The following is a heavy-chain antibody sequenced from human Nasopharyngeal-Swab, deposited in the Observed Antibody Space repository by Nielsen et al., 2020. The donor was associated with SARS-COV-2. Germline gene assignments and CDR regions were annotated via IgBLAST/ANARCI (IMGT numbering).Heavy chain of an antibody. Sequence: GESLKISCAASGFTFSSYAMSWVRQAPGKGLEWVSAISGSGGSTYYADSVKGWFTISRDNSKKTLYLQMNSLRAEDTAVYYCAKDQDPSGSYGDAFDICSQGTMVTVSS. J-gene: IGHJ3*02. CDR2: ISGSGGST. CDR3: AKDQDPSGSYGDAFDI. D-gene: IGHD1-26*01. V-gene: IGHV3-23*01. CDR1: GFTFSSYA.